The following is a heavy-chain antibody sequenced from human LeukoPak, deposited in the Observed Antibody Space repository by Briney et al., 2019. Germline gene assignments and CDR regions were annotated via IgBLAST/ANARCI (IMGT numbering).Heavy chain of an antibody. D-gene: IGHD2-8*01. J-gene: IGHJ4*02. V-gene: IGHV3-30-3*01. CDR3: ARGADIVLMVYAPQPNGY. Sequence: GGSLRLSCAASGFTFSSYAMHWVRQAPGKGLEWVAVISYDGSNKYYADSVKGRFTISRDNSKNTLYLQMNSLRAEDTAVYYCARGADIVLMVYAPQPNGYWGQGTLVTVSS. CDR2: ISYDGSNK. CDR1: GFTFSSYA.